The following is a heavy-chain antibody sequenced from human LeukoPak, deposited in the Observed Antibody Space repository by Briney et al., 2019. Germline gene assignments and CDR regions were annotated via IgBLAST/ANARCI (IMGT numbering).Heavy chain of an antibody. CDR3: AIRLGYCTNGVCSLFDY. CDR2: INHSGST. CDR1: GGSFSGYY. V-gene: IGHV4-34*01. Sequence: PSETLSLTCAVYGGSFSGYYWSWIRQPPGKGLEWIGEINHSGSTNYNPSLKSRVTIPVDTSKNQFSLKLSSVTAADTAVYYCAIRLGYCTNGVCSLFDYWGQGTLVTVSS. D-gene: IGHD2-8*01. J-gene: IGHJ4*02.